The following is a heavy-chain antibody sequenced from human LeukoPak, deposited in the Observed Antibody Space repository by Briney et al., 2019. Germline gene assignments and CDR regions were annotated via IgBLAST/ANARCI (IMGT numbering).Heavy chain of an antibody. Sequence: ASVKVSCKASGYSFTAQYMHWLRQAPGQGLEWMGWINPNNGDTKYAQSFLGRVIMTRDTSTTTAYMELSSLRSDDTAVYFCASYPRSVDRPPFDYWGQGTLVTVSS. V-gene: IGHV1-2*02. D-gene: IGHD3-16*02. CDR3: ASYPRSVDRPPFDY. J-gene: IGHJ4*02. CDR1: GYSFTAQY. CDR2: INPNNGDT.